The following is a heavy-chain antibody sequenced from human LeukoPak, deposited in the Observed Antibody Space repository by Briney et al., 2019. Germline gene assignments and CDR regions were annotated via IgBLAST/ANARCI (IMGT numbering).Heavy chain of an antibody. CDR2: IYSGGST. CDR3: AREGNIAAAGTR. CDR1: EFSVGSNY. J-gene: IGHJ4*02. Sequence: PGGSLRLSCAASEFSVGSNYMTWVRQAPGKGLEWVSLIYSGGSTYYADSVKGRFTISRDNSKNTLYLQMNSLRSEDTAVYYCAREGNIAAAGTRWGQGTLVTVSS. V-gene: IGHV3-53*05. D-gene: IGHD6-13*01.